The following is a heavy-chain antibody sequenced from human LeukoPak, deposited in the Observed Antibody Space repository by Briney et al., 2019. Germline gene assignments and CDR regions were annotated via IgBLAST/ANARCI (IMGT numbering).Heavy chain of an antibody. J-gene: IGHJ3*02. CDR2: ISPSGGIT. D-gene: IGHD2-15*01. CDR1: GFTFSSHG. V-gene: IGHV3-23*01. Sequence: GGTLRLSCAASGFTFSSHGTNWVRQAPGKGLEWVSGISPSGGITYYTDSVKGRFTISRDNAKNTLYLQMNSLRAEDTAVYYCAIVFSSFAFDIWGQGTMVTVSS. CDR3: AIVFSSFAFDI.